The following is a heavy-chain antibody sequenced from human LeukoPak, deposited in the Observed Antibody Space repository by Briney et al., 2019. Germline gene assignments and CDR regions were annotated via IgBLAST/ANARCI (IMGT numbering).Heavy chain of an antibody. J-gene: IGHJ4*02. CDR2: MNEDGTTT. CDR3: ARGGVNPVDH. V-gene: IGHV3-74*01. D-gene: IGHD1-14*01. Sequence: GGSLRLSCAASGFTFSSFWMHWVRQAPGKGLVWVSDMNEDGTTTRYADSVKGRFTISRDNAKNTLYLQINNLRAEDTAVYFCARGGVNPVDHWGQGTLVTVPS. CDR1: GFTFSSFW.